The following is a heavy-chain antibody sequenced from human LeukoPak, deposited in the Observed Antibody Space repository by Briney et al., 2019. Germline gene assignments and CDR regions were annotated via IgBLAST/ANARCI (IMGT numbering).Heavy chain of an antibody. CDR2: ISYDGPNK. CDR3: ARGGYSSSWYHDS. Sequence: GGSLRLSCAASGFTFSSYGMHWVRQAPGKGLEWVAVISYDGPNKYYADSVKGRFTISRDNAKNSLYMQVNSLRAEDTAVYYCARGGYSSSWYHDSWGQGTLVTVSS. V-gene: IGHV3-30*03. CDR1: GFTFSSYG. D-gene: IGHD6-13*01. J-gene: IGHJ4*02.